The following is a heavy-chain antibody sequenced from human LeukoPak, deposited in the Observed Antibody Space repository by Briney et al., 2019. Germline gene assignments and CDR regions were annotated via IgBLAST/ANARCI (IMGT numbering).Heavy chain of an antibody. J-gene: IGHJ4*02. Sequence: SETLSLTCTVSGGSISSYYWSWIRQPPGKGLEWIGYIYYSGSTNYNPSLKSRVTISVDTSKSQFSLKLSSVTAADTAVYYCARGRYDSSGYRVDYWGQGTLVTVSS. CDR1: GGSISSYY. V-gene: IGHV4-59*01. CDR3: ARGRYDSSGYRVDY. CDR2: IYYSGST. D-gene: IGHD3-22*01.